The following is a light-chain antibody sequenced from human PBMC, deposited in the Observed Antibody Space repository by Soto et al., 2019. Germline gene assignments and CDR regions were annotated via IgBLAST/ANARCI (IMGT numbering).Light chain of an antibody. J-gene: IGKJ1*01. CDR1: QDIGGW. Sequence: DVQMTQSPSSVSASVGDRVTITCRASQDIGGWLAWYQQKPGKAPKLLIFAASSLQSGVPPRFSGSGSGTDFTLAISSLQPEDSATYYCLQDINYPWTFGQGAKVDIK. CDR3: LQDINYPWT. CDR2: AAS. V-gene: IGKV1-12*01.